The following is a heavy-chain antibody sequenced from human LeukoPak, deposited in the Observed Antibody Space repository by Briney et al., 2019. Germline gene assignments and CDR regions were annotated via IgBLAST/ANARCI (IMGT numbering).Heavy chain of an antibody. CDR2: INPSNGDT. D-gene: IGHD6-19*01. CDR1: GYSFIGYY. J-gene: IGHJ6*02. CDR3: ARGDQGLVLYFQHAMDV. Sequence: ASVKVSCKASGYSFIGYYIHWVRQAPGQGLEWVGWINPSNGDTNYAQSFQGRVTMTRDTTISTAYMDLSRLRSDDTAMYFCARGDQGLVLYFQHAMDVWGQGTTVTVSS. V-gene: IGHV1-2*02.